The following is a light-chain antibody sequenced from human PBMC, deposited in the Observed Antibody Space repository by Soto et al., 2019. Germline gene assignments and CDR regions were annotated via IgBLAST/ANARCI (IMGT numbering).Light chain of an antibody. CDR1: SSDVGSYNR. CDR3: NSYTTGNTYV. CDR2: EVS. Sequence: QSALTQPPSVSGSPGQSVAISCSGTSSDVGSYNRVSWYQQPPGTAPKLMIYEVSNRPSGVPDRFSGSKSGNTASLTISGLQAEDEADYYCNSYTTGNTYVFGTGTKVTAL. V-gene: IGLV2-18*02. J-gene: IGLJ1*01.